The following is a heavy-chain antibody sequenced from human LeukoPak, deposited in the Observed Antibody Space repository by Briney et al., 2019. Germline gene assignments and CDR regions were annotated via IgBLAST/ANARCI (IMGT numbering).Heavy chain of an antibody. CDR3: ARGPRGLAAAGTRFRFYSKH. CDR2: INHSGST. V-gene: IGHV4-34*01. CDR1: GVSFSGYY. D-gene: IGHD6-13*01. J-gene: IGHJ1*01. Sequence: PSETLSLTCAVSGVSFSGYYWSWVRQPPGKGLEWIGEINHSGSTNYNPSIKSRVTISADTSTNQISRRHRSVTAAGTAVYYCARGPRGLAAAGTRFRFYSKHWGQGTLVTVSS.